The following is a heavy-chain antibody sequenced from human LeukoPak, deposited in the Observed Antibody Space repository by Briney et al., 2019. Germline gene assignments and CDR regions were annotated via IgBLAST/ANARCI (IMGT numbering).Heavy chain of an antibody. D-gene: IGHD2-21*02. J-gene: IGHJ4*02. CDR3: ARVEAVCGGDCFSDY. V-gene: IGHV1-18*01. CDR1: GYTFTSYG. Sequence: ASVKVSCKASGYTFTSYGISWVRQAPGQGLEWMGWISAYNGNTNYAQKLQGRVTMTTDTSTSTAYMELRSLRSDDTAVYDCARVEAVCGGDCFSDYWGQGTLVTVSS. CDR2: ISAYNGNT.